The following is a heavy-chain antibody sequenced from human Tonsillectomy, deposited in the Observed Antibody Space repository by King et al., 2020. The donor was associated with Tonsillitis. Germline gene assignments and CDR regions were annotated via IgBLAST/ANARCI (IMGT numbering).Heavy chain of an antibody. CDR1: GGSISSYY. J-gene: IGHJ4*02. CDR3: ARLWLGESPSFDY. CDR2: FYYSGST. Sequence: VQLQESGPGLVKPSETLSLTCTVSGGSISSYYWSWIRQPPGQGLEWMGYFYYSGSTNYNPSPKSRVTMSVDTSKNQFSMKLSSVTAADTATYYCARLWLGESPSFDYWGQGTLVIVSS. D-gene: IGHD3-10*01. V-gene: IGHV4-59*08.